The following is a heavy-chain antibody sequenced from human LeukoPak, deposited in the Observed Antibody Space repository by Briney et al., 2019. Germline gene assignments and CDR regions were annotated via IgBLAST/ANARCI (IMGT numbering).Heavy chain of an antibody. CDR2: IYYSGST. Sequence: PSETLSLTCAVSGGSISSGGYYWSWIRQPPGKGLEWIGYIYYSGSTNYNPSLKSRVTTSVDTSKNQFSLKLSSVTAADTAVYYCARGGSSSWYGGGFDYWGQGTLVTVSS. CDR3: ARGGSSSWYGGGFDY. J-gene: IGHJ4*02. D-gene: IGHD6-13*01. V-gene: IGHV4-61*08. CDR1: GGSISSGGYY.